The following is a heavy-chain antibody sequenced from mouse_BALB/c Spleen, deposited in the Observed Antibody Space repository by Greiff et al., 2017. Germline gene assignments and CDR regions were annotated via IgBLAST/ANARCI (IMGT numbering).Heavy chain of an antibody. V-gene: IGHV1S56*01. D-gene: IGHD2-3*01. J-gene: IGHJ1*01. Sequence: VQLQQSGAELVKPGASVKLSCKASGYTFTSYDINWVRQRPEQGLEWIGWIFPGDGSTKYNEKFKGKDTLTTDKSSSIAYMQLSRLTSEDSAVYFCARIYDGYSHWYFDVWGAGTTVTVSS. CDR1: GYTFTSYD. CDR2: IFPGDGST. CDR3: ARIYDGYSHWYFDV.